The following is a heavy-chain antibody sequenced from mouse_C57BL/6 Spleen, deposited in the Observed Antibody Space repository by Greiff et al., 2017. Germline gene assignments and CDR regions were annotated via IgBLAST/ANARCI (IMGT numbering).Heavy chain of an antibody. CDR2: IDSANGNI. CDR3: AFWLLPTYWYFDV. D-gene: IGHD2-3*01. J-gene: IGHJ1*03. Sequence: VHLQQSVADLVRPGASLKLSCTASGFNIKNTYMHWVQQRPEQGLEWIGRIDSANGNIKYATTFQGKATITADTSSNTGYLQLSSLTSENTAIYYCAFWLLPTYWYFDVWGTGTTVTVSS. CDR1: GFNIKNTY. V-gene: IGHV14-3*01.